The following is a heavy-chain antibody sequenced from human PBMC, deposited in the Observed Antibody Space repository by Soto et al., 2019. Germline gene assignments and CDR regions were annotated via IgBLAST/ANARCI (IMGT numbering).Heavy chain of an antibody. V-gene: IGHV3-30-3*01. CDR3: ERTIVLMVYAPLDY. CDR2: ISYDGSNK. Sequence: GGSLRLSCAASGFTFSSYAMHWVRQAPGKGLEWVAVISYDGSNKYYADSVKGRFTISRDNSKNALYLQMNSLRAEHTAVYYCERTIVLMVYAPLDYWGQGTLVTVSS. D-gene: IGHD2-8*01. J-gene: IGHJ4*02. CDR1: GFTFSSYA.